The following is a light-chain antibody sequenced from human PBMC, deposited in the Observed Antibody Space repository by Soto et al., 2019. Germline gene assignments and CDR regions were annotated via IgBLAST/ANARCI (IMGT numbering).Light chain of an antibody. CDR1: QSISSW. CDR2: KAS. CDR3: QQYNSFSWCT. J-gene: IGKJ1*01. Sequence: DIQMTQSPSTLSASVGDRVTITCRASQSISSWLAWYQQKPGKAPKLLIYKASSLESGVPSRFSGSGSGTEFTLTISSLQPDDFATYYCQQYNSFSWCTFGQGTKVEIK. V-gene: IGKV1-5*03.